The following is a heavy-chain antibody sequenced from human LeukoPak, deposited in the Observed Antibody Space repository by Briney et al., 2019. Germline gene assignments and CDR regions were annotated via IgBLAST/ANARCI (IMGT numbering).Heavy chain of an antibody. CDR1: GGSIGTYY. Sequence: SETLSLTCTVSGGSIGTYYWSWIRQPPGKGLEWIGYIYYSGSTSYNPSLKSRVTISVDTSKNQFSLKLNSVTAADTAVYYCARLLHPQSTSWFIDYWGQGALVTVSS. J-gene: IGHJ4*02. V-gene: IGHV4-59*01. D-gene: IGHD6-13*01. CDR3: ARLLHPQSTSWFIDY. CDR2: IYYSGST.